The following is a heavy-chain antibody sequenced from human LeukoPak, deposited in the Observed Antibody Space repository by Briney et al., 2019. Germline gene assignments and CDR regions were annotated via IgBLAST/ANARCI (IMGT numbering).Heavy chain of an antibody. D-gene: IGHD6-6*01. CDR1: GGSFSGYY. CDR3: ARGPVARPSVGAFDI. V-gene: IGHV4-34*01. J-gene: IGHJ3*02. Sequence: SETLSLTCAVYGGSFSGYYWSWLRQPPGKGLEWLGEINHGGSTNYNPSLKSRVTISVDTSKNQFSLKLSSVTAADTAVYYCARGPVARPSVGAFDIWGQGTMVTVSS. CDR2: INHGGST.